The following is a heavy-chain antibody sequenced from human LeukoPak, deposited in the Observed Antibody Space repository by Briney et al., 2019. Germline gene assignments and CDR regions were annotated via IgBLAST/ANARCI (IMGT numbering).Heavy chain of an antibody. Sequence: ASVKVSCKASGYYFSGQYIHWVRQAPGQGLEWMGWINPNSGGANYAEKFQGRVTMTSDTSISTAYMEVSSLRSDDTAVYSCARVALPLGYGMDVWGQGTTVTVSS. CDR1: GYYFSGQY. CDR2: INPNSGGA. CDR3: ARVALPLGYGMDV. J-gene: IGHJ6*02. V-gene: IGHV1-2*02.